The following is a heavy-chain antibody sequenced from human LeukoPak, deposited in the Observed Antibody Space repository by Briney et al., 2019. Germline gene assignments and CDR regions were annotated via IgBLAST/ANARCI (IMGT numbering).Heavy chain of an antibody. CDR1: GDSISSGGHY. Sequence: TSETLSLTCAVSGDSISSGGHYWNWIRQRPGNGLEWSGNIFKTGSTYYNPSLKSRVIISVDTSKSQFSLKLSSVTAADTAVYYCAGSPGIWDEYGRLEYWGQGALVTVSS. D-gene: IGHD3-10*01. CDR2: IFKTGST. V-gene: IGHV4-31*11. CDR3: AGSPGIWDEYGRLEY. J-gene: IGHJ4*02.